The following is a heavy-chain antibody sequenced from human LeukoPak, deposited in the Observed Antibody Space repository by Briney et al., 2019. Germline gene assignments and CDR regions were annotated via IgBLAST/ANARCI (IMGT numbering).Heavy chain of an antibody. V-gene: IGHV3-23*01. J-gene: IGHJ4*02. CDR1: GFTFSSYA. Sequence: GGSLRLSCAASGFTFSSYAMSWVRQAPGKGLEWVSAISGSGGSTYYADSVKGRFTISRDNSKNTLYLQMNSLRAEDTAVYYCAVRVYGSGSPSADWGQGTLVTVSS. D-gene: IGHD3-10*01. CDR2: ISGSGGST. CDR3: AVRVYGSGSPSAD.